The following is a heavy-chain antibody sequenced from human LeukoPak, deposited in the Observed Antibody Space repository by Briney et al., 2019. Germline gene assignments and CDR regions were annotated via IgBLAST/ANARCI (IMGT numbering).Heavy chain of an antibody. V-gene: IGHV4-34*01. D-gene: IGHD2-15*01. CDR1: GGSFSGYY. Sequence: PSETLSLTCAVYGGSFSGYYWSWIRQPPGKGLEWIGEINHSGSTNYNPSLKSRVTISVDTSKNQFSLKLSSVTAADTAVYYCARWRPGCVPWYFDLWGRGTLVTVSS. CDR3: ARWRPGCVPWYFDL. J-gene: IGHJ2*01. CDR2: INHSGST.